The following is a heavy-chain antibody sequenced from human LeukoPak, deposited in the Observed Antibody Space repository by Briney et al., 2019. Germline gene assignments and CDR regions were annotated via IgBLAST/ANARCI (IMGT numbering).Heavy chain of an antibody. CDR3: AGDRGGGSLYNWFDP. D-gene: IGHD2-15*01. Sequence: ASVKVSCKASGYTFTGYYMHWVRQAPGQGLEWMGWINPNSGGTNYAQKFQGWVTMTRDTSISTAYMELSRLRSDDTAVYYCAGDRGGGSLYNWFDPWGQGTLVTVSS. V-gene: IGHV1-2*04. J-gene: IGHJ5*02. CDR1: GYTFTGYY. CDR2: INPNSGGT.